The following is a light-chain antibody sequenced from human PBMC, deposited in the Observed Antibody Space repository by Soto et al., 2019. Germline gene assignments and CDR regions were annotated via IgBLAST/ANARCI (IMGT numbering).Light chain of an antibody. CDR2: DVS. J-gene: IGKJ1*01. CDR1: QSVSSNY. V-gene: IGKV3-20*01. CDR3: QQYGSSPT. Sequence: EIVLTQSPGTLSLSPGERATLSCRSSQSVSSNYLAWYQQKPDQAPRLLIYDVSGRATGIPDRFSGSGSGTDFTLTTSRLEPEDFAVYYCQQYGSSPTFGQGTKVEIK.